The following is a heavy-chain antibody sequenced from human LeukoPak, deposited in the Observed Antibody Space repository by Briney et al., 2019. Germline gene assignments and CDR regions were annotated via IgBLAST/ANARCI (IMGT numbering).Heavy chain of an antibody. Sequence: SVKVSCKASGGTFSSYAISWVRQAPGQGLEWMGRIIPIFGTANYARKFQGRVTITTDESTSTAYMELSSLRSEDTAVYYCARGHIVVVPAAITVGAFDIWGQGTMVTVSS. CDR2: IIPIFGTA. CDR1: GGTFSSYA. V-gene: IGHV1-69*05. J-gene: IGHJ3*02. D-gene: IGHD2-2*02. CDR3: ARGHIVVVPAAITVGAFDI.